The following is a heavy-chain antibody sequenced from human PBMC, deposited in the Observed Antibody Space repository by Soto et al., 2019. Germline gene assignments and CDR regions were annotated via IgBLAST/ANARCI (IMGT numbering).Heavy chain of an antibody. V-gene: IGHV3-23*01. J-gene: IGHJ6*02. D-gene: IGHD1-26*01. CDR2: ISGSGGST. Sequence: EVQLLESGGGLVQPGGSLRLSCAASGFTFSSYAMSWVRQAPGKGLEWVSAISGSGGSTYYADSVKGRFTISSDNSKNTLYLQMNSLRAEDTAVYYCAKVWDWGGRGGMDVWGQGTTVTVSS. CDR3: AKVWDWGGRGGMDV. CDR1: GFTFSSYA.